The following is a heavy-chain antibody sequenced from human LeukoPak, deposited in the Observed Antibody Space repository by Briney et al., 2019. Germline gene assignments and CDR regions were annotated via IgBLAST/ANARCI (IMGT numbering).Heavy chain of an antibody. Sequence: SETLSLTCSVSGASISSTSYYWGWIRRPPGKGLEWIGSISYSGTTFYSPSLESRVTISADTSKNQFSLKLSSVTAADTAVYYCARGAYYYDSSGYYDYWGQGTLVTVSS. CDR1: GASISSTSYY. D-gene: IGHD3-22*01. V-gene: IGHV4-39*07. CDR2: ISYSGTT. J-gene: IGHJ4*02. CDR3: ARGAYYYDSSGYYDY.